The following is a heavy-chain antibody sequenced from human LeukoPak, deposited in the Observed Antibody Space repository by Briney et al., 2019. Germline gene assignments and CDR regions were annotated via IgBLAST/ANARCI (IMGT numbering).Heavy chain of an antibody. CDR2: IYHSGST. V-gene: IGHV4-39*07. D-gene: IGHD6-19*01. CDR3: ARDHEAVAGTYLPLDY. CDR1: GGSISSSSYY. Sequence: SETLSLTCTVSGGSISSSSYYWGWIRQPPGKGLEWIGSIYHSGSTYYNPSLKSRVTISVDRSKNQFSLKLSSVTAADTAVYYCARDHEAVAGTYLPLDYWGQGTLVTVSS. J-gene: IGHJ4*02.